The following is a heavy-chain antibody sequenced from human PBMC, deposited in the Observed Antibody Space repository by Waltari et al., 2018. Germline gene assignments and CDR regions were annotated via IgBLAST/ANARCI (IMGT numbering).Heavy chain of an antibody. CDR1: GFNFSRFA. CDR3: ARDSKKEGPITSIVVANPYFQY. CDR2: MSVDGNDI. D-gene: IGHD3-22*01. Sequence: QVHLVQSGGGVAQPGRSLRLSCAASGFNFSRFAMHWVRQAPGKGPEWVAIMSVDGNDIEYRDSVKGRFTISRDNSKSTLYLQMNNLKVEDTAVYYCARDSKKEGPITSIVVANPYFQYWGQGTPVTVSS. V-gene: IGHV3-30*10. J-gene: IGHJ1*01.